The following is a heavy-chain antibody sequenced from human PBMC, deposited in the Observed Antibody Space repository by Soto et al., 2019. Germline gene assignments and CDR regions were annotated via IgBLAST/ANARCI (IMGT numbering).Heavy chain of an antibody. CDR3: ARDLGVAAAGITWFDP. J-gene: IGHJ5*02. D-gene: IGHD6-13*01. CDR1: GASMNSYH. V-gene: IGHV4-4*07. Sequence: SETLSLTCTVSGASMNSYHWSWIRQPAGKGLEWIGHIHSSGSTNYNPSLKSRVTMSVDTSKNQFSLRLMSLTAADTAVYYCARDLGVAAAGITWFDPWGQGSLVTVPQ. CDR2: IHSSGST.